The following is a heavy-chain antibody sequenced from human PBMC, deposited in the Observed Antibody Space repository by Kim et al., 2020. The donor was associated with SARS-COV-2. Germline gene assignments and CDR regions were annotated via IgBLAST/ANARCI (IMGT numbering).Heavy chain of an antibody. CDR2: ISSSSSTI. Sequence: GGSLRLSCAASGFTFSSYSMNWVRQAPGKGLEWVSYISSSSSTIYYADSVKGRFTISRDNAKNSLYLQMNSLRDEDTAVYYCARVGVGRYYYDSSGYYYFDYWGQGTLVTVSS. J-gene: IGHJ4*02. CDR1: GFTFSSYS. D-gene: IGHD3-22*01. V-gene: IGHV3-48*02. CDR3: ARVGVGRYYYDSSGYYYFDY.